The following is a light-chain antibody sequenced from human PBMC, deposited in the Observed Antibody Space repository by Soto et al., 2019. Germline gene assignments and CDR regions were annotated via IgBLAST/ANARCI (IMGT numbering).Light chain of an antibody. CDR3: CSYAGSRWV. V-gene: IGLV2-23*02. Sequence: QSALTQPASVSGSPGQSITFSCTGSSDDIGNFNLVSWYQQYPGKAPKLILYEVNKRPLGVSDRFSGSKSGNTASLTISGLQAEDEADYLCCSYAGSRWVFGGGTKVTVL. J-gene: IGLJ3*02. CDR2: EVN. CDR1: SDDIGNFNL.